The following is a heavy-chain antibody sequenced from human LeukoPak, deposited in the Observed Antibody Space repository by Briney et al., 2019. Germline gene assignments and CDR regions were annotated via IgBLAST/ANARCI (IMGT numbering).Heavy chain of an antibody. CDR1: GGSISSGGYY. Sequence: SETLSLTCTVSGGSISSGGYYWSWIRQHPGKGLEWIGYIYYSGSTYYNPSLKSRVTISVDTSKNQFSLKLSSVTAADTAVYYCARDAKLLDAFDIWGQGTMVTISS. J-gene: IGHJ3*02. D-gene: IGHD2-15*01. CDR3: ARDAKLLDAFDI. V-gene: IGHV4-31*03. CDR2: IYYSGST.